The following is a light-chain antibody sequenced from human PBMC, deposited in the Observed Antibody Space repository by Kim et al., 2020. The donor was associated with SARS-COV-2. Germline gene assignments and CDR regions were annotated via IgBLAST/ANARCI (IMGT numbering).Light chain of an antibody. CDR2: EVS. J-gene: IGLJ1*01. V-gene: IGLV2-23*02. CDR1: SSDVGSYNL. CDR3: CSYAGSSTYV. Sequence: QSITIYCTGTSSDVGSYNLVSWYQQHPGKAPKLMIYEVSKRPSGVSNRFSGSKSGNTASLTISGLQAEDEADYYCCSYAGSSTYVFGTGTKVTVL.